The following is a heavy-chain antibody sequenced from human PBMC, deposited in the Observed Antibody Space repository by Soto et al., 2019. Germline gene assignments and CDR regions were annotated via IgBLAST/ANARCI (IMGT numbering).Heavy chain of an antibody. V-gene: IGHV4-39*01. Sequence: RQPPGKGLEWIGSIYYSGSTYYNPSLKSRVTISVDTSKNQFSLKLSSVTAADTAVYYCARSEWELPRPYYFDYWGQGTPVTVSS. D-gene: IGHD1-26*01. CDR2: IYYSGST. J-gene: IGHJ4*02. CDR3: ARSEWELPRPYYFDY.